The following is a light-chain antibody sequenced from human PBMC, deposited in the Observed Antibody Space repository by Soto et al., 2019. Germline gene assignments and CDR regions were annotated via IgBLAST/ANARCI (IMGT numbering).Light chain of an antibody. J-gene: IGKJ2*01. V-gene: IGKV3-20*01. CDR2: GAS. CDR1: QSVSSSY. Sequence: EIVLTQSPGTLSLSPGERATLSCRASQSVSSSYLAWYQQKPAQAPRLLIYGASSRATGIPDRFSGSGSGTDFTLPISRLEPEDFAVYYCQQYGGSPPYTFGQGTKLEIK. CDR3: QQYGGSPPYT.